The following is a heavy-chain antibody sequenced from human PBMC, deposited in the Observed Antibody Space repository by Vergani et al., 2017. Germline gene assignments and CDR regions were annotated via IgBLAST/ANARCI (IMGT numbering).Heavy chain of an antibody. Sequence: QVQLQESGPGLVKPSETLSLTCTVSNDSVSNTFYYWGWIRPTPGKGLEWIGGIYYSGITYYNPSLESRVTMSVDTSKSQISLKLSSVTAAYTAVYYCTRHWAVFAANNWFYPWGQGTLVTVSS. V-gene: IGHV4-39*01. CDR3: TRHWAVFAANNWFYP. CDR1: NDSVSNTFYY. CDR2: IYYSGIT. J-gene: IGHJ5*02. D-gene: IGHD2-21*01.